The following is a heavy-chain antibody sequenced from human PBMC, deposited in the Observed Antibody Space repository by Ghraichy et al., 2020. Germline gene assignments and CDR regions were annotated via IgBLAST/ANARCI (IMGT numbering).Heavy chain of an antibody. CDR2: ISTRTTFI. Sequence: GGSLRLSCAASGFTFSSYTMNWARQAPGKALEWVSSISTRTTFIHYVDSVKDRFTISRDDAKNSLYLQMDNLRVEDTAVYYCARDRNYGDFWGQGTLVTVSS. D-gene: IGHD3-16*01. CDR1: GFTFSSYT. J-gene: IGHJ4*02. CDR3: ARDRNYGDF. V-gene: IGHV3-21*01.